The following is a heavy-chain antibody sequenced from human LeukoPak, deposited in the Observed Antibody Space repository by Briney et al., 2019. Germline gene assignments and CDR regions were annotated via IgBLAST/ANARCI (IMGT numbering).Heavy chain of an antibody. Sequence: GASVKVSCKASGYTFTSYDINWVRQATGQGLEWMGRIIPILGIANYAQKFQGRVSITADKSTSTAYMELSSLRSEDTAVYYCARDSQAHRCWFDPWGQGTLVTVSS. V-gene: IGHV1-69*04. CDR3: ARDSQAHRCWFDP. CDR2: IIPILGIA. CDR1: GYTFTSYD. J-gene: IGHJ5*02.